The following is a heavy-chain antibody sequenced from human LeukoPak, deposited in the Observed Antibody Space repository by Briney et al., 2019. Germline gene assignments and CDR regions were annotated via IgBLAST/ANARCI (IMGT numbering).Heavy chain of an antibody. CDR3: ARDSDDFWSGYYTGIDY. V-gene: IGHV3-21*01. J-gene: IGHJ4*02. CDR2: ISSSSSYI. CDR1: GFTFSSYS. Sequence: GGSPGLSCAASGFTFSSYSMNWVRQAPGKGLEWVSSISSSSSYIYYADSVKGRFTISRDNAKNSLYLQMNSLRAEDTAVYYCARDSDDFWSGYYTGIDYWGQGTLVTVSS. D-gene: IGHD3-3*01.